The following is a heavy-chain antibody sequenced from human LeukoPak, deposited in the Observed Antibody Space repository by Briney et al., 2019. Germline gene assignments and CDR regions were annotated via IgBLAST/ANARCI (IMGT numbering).Heavy chain of an antibody. V-gene: IGHV3-7*01. CDR1: GFTFSIYW. J-gene: IGHJ4*02. Sequence: GGSLRLSCAASGFTFSIYWMSWVRQAPGKGLEWVANIKQDGSEKYYVDSVKGRFTISRDNAKNLLYLQMNSLRAEDTAVYYCASDENYYGSGSYAYYFDYWGQGTLVTVSS. D-gene: IGHD3-10*01. CDR3: ASDENYYGSGSYAYYFDY. CDR2: IKQDGSEK.